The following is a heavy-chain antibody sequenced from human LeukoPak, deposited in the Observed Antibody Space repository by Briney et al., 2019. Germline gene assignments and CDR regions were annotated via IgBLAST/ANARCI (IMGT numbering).Heavy chain of an antibody. CDR2: IYNAGTT. V-gene: IGHV3-66*04. CDR1: GFAVSNNY. D-gene: IGHD1-1*01. CDR3: ARLLGGDTTEDV. J-gene: IGHJ6*04. Sequence: GGSLRLSCVASGFAVSNNYMSWVRQSPGKGLEWVSVIYNAGTTYYADSVKGRFTISRDDSKNTMYLQMNSLRAEDTAVYFCARLLGGDTTEDVWGRGTTVTVSS.